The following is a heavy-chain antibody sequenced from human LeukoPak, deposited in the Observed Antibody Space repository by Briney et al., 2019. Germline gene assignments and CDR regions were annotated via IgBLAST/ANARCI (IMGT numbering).Heavy chain of an antibody. Sequence: PSETLSLTCAVSGGSISSGGYSWSWIRQPPGKSLEWIGYIYHSGSTYYNPSLKSRVTISVDRSKNQFSLKLSSVTAADTAVYYCARGGRRQGATPNFDYWGQGTLVTVSS. D-gene: IGHD3-16*01. CDR1: GGSISSGGYS. CDR2: IYHSGST. V-gene: IGHV4-30-2*01. J-gene: IGHJ4*02. CDR3: ARGGRRQGATPNFDY.